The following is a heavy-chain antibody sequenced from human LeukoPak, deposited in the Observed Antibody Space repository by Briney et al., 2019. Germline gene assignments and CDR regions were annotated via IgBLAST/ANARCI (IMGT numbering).Heavy chain of an antibody. D-gene: IGHD3-22*01. J-gene: IGHJ4*02. V-gene: IGHV1-2*02. Sequence: ASVKVSCKASGYTFTGYYMHWVRQAPGQGLEWMGWINPNSGGTNYAQKFQGRVTMTRDTSISTAYMELSRLRSDDTAVYYCASSDYYDSSGYSNYWGQGTLVTVSS. CDR2: INPNSGGT. CDR1: GYTFTGYY. CDR3: ASSDYYDSSGYSNY.